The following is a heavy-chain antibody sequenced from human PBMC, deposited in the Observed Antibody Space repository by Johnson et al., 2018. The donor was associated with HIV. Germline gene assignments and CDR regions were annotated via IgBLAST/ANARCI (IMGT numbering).Heavy chain of an antibody. CDR2: INWNGGST. CDR3: ARVGPGHAFDI. Sequence: VQLVESGGSVVRPGGSLRLSCATSGFTFDDYGMSWVRQAPGKGLEWVSGINWNGGSTGFADTVKGRFTISRDNAENSLYLQMNSLRAEDTALYYCARVGPGHAFDIWGQGTMVTVSS. J-gene: IGHJ3*02. CDR1: GFTFDDYG. V-gene: IGHV3-20*04.